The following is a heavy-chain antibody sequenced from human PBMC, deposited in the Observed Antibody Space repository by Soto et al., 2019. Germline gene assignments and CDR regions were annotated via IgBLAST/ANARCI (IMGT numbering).Heavy chain of an antibody. J-gene: IGHJ3*02. D-gene: IGHD3-22*01. Sequence: PSETLSLTCTVSGGSISSGGYYCISIRQPPGKGLGWNGYTYYSGNTYYNPPFKRRLTISVDTSKNQFSLNLSPVTAADTAVYYCARDYASSGYWGDDFDIWGQETMVTVSS. CDR1: GGSISSGGYY. V-gene: IGHV4-31*03. CDR3: ARDYASSGYWGDDFDI. CDR2: TYYSGNT.